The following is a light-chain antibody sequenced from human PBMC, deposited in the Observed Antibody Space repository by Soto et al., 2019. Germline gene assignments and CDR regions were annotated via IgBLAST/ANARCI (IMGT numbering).Light chain of an antibody. CDR3: QTWVSGIRV. CDR1: SGHSNYA. Sequence: QPVLTQSPSASASLGASVKVTCILSSGHSNYAIAWRQQQPEKGPLYFMNLNSDGRHTKGDGIPHRFSGSTSVPEHYLTISSLQSEHEADYYCQTWVSGIRVFGGGTKLTVL. V-gene: IGLV4-69*01. CDR2: LNSDGRH. J-gene: IGLJ3*02.